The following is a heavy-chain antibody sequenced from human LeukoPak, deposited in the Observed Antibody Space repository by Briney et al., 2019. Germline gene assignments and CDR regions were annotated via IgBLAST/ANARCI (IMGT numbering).Heavy chain of an antibody. V-gene: IGHV3-66*01. CDR1: EFSVGSNY. Sequence: PGGSLRLSCAASEFSVGSNYMTWVRQAPGKGLEWVSLIYSGGSTYYADSVKGRFTISRDNSKNTLYLQMNSLRAEDTAVYYRTRDQNVGWFGETDYWGQGTLVTVSS. CDR3: TRDQNVGWFGETDY. D-gene: IGHD3-10*01. J-gene: IGHJ4*02. CDR2: IYSGGST.